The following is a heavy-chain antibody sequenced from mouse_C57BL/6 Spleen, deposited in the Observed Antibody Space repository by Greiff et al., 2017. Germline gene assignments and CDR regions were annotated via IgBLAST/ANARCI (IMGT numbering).Heavy chain of an antibody. D-gene: IGHD2-4*01. CDR2: IYPGDGDT. CDR1: GYAFSSYW. CDR3: ARGDYEIAY. V-gene: IGHV1-80*01. J-gene: IGHJ3*01. Sequence: LQQSGAELVKPGAPVKISCKASGYAFSSYWMNWVKQRPGKGLGWIGQIYPGDGDTNYNGKFKGKATLTTDKSSSTAYMQLSSLTSEDSAVYFCARGDYEIAYWGQGTLVTVSA.